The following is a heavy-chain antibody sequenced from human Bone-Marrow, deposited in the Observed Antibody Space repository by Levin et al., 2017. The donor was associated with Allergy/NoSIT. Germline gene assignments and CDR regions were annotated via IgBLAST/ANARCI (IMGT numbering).Heavy chain of an antibody. Sequence: SGGSLRLSCAASGFTFSSYEMNWVRQAPGKGLEWVSYITSSGRTIYYADSVKGRFTISRDNAKNSMYLQVNSLRAEDTAIYYCAREGAYCSGGSCYFDYWGQGTLVTVSS. CDR1: GFTFSSYE. V-gene: IGHV3-48*03. CDR2: ITSSGRTI. D-gene: IGHD2-15*01. J-gene: IGHJ4*02. CDR3: AREGAYCSGGSCYFDY.